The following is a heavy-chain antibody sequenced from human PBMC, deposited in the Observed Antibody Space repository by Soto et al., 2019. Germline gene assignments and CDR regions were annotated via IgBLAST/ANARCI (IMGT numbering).Heavy chain of an antibody. V-gene: IGHV4-4*07. J-gene: IGHJ6*02. Sequence: PSETLSLTCTVSGGYISSYYWSWIRQPAGKGLEWIGRIYTSGSTNYNPSLKSRVTMSVDTSKNQFSLKLSSVTAADTAVYYCARDGYWVFGAYYYYYGMDVWGQGTTVTVSS. D-gene: IGHD3-3*01. CDR2: IYTSGST. CDR3: ARDGYWVFGAYYYYYGMDV. CDR1: GGYISSYY.